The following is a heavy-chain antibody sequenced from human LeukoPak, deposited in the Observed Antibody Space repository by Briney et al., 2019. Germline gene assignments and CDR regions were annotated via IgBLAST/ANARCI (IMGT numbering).Heavy chain of an antibody. CDR1: GGSFSGYY. J-gene: IGHJ3*02. D-gene: IGHD6-19*01. V-gene: IGHV4-34*01. Sequence: PSETLSLTCAVYGGSFSGYYWSWIRQPPGKGLEWIGEINHSGSTNYNPSLKSRVTISVDTSKNQFSLKLSSVTAADTAVYYCARGSGRQWLVRGAFDIWGQGTMVTVSS. CDR2: INHSGST. CDR3: ARGSGRQWLVRGAFDI.